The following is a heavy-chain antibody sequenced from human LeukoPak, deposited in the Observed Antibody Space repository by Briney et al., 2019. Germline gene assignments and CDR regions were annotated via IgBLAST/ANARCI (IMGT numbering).Heavy chain of an antibody. Sequence: ASVKVSRKASGYTFTSYDINWVRQTTGQGLEWMGWMNPNSGNTGYAQKFQGRVTMTRNTSISTAYMELSSLRSEDTAVYYCARGPLGGRGIQLWLSYWGQGTLVTVSS. CDR1: GYTFTSYD. CDR3: ARGPLGGRGIQLWLSY. CDR2: MNPNSGNT. J-gene: IGHJ4*02. D-gene: IGHD5-18*01. V-gene: IGHV1-8*01.